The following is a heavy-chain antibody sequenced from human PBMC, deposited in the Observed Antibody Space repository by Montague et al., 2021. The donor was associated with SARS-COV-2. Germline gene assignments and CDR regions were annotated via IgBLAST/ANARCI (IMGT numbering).Heavy chain of an antibody. CDR3: ARERWAVGVSFDY. J-gene: IGHJ4*02. Sequence: CAISGDSVSSNRATGHWIRRSPSRGREWLGRTYYRSRWSNDYAVSVRSRIIINPDTSTNQFSLQLSSVTPGDTAVYFCARERWAVGVSFDYWGQGTLVTVSS. D-gene: IGHD1-26*01. V-gene: IGHV6-1*01. CDR1: GDSVSSNRAT. CDR2: TYYRSRWSN.